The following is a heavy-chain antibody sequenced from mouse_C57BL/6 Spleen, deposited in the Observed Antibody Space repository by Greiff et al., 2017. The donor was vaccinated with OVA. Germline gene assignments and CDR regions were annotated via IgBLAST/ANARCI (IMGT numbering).Heavy chain of an antibody. CDR2: IDPSDSYT. Sequence: QVQLQQSGAELVRPGTSVKLSCKASGYTFTSYWMHWVKQRPGQGLEWIGVIDPSDSYTNSNQKFKGKATLTVDTSSSTAYMQLSSLTSEDSAYYYCAREGADGRRGYFDVWGTGTTLTVSS. CDR1: GYTFTSYW. D-gene: IGHD3-3*01. CDR3: AREGADGRRGYFDV. J-gene: IGHJ1*03. V-gene: IGHV1-59*01.